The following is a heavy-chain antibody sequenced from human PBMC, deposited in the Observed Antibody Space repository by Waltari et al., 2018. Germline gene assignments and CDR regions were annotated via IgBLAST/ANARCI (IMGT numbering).Heavy chain of an antibody. CDR3: RGGNGSGSYYGMDV. Sequence: QLQLQESGPGLVKPSETLSLTCTVSGGSISSSSYYWGWIRQPPGKGLEWIGSIYFSGSTYDNPSLKSRVTISVDTSKNQFSRKLSSVTAADTAVYDCRGGNGSGSYYGMDVWGQGTTVTVSS. CDR1: GGSISSSSYY. CDR2: IYFSGST. J-gene: IGHJ6*02. D-gene: IGHD3-10*01. V-gene: IGHV4-39*01.